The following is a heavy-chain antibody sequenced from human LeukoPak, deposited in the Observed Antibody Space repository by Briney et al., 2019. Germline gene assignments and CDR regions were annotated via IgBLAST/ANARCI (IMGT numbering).Heavy chain of an antibody. D-gene: IGHD4-17*01. CDR2: ISTSSSYI. CDR1: GFTFSSYT. J-gene: IGHJ4*02. V-gene: IGHV3-21*01. Sequence: PGGSLRLSCAASGFTFSSYTMNWVRQAPGKGLEWVSSISTSSSYIYFADSVKGRFTISRDNAKNSLYLQMNSLRAEDTAVYYCARRLRRNYFDYWGQGTLVTVSS. CDR3: ARRLRRNYFDY.